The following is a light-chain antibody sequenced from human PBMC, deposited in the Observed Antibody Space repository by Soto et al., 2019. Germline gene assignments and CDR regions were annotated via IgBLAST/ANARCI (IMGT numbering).Light chain of an antibody. J-gene: IGKJ2*03. CDR3: QQFNVYYS. CDR2: DAS. CDR1: QSISTS. V-gene: IGKV1-5*01. Sequence: DIQMTQSPSTLSASVGDRVTITCRARQSISTSLAWYQQKPGKAPKLLIYDASSLESGVPSRFSGSGSGTEFTLTISSPQPDDFGTYYCQQFNVYYSFGQGTKLEIK.